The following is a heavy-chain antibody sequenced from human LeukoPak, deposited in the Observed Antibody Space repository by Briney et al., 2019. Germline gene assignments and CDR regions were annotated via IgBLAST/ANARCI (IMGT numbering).Heavy chain of an antibody. CDR2: IWYDGSNN. CDR3: ARGPSFDY. J-gene: IGHJ4*02. D-gene: IGHD3-10*01. V-gene: IGHV3-33*01. CDR1: GFTFSNYG. Sequence: PGGSLRLSCAASGFTFSNYGMHWVRQAPGKGLEWVAVIWYDGSNNYYADSVKGRLTISRDNSKNTMELQMNSLRAEDTAVYYCARGPSFDYWGQGTLVTVSS.